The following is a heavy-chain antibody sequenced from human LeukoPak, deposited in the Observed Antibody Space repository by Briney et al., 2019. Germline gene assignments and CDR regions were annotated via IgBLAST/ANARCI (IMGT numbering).Heavy chain of an antibody. CDR1: GFTFSSYA. J-gene: IGHJ4*02. V-gene: IGHV3-30*04. D-gene: IGHD2-2*01. CDR2: ISYDGSNK. CDR3: ARLDCSRTNCHYTY. Sequence: GGSLRLSCAASGFTFSSYAMHWVRQAPGKGLEWVAVISYDGSNKYYADSVKGRFTISRDNSKNTLYLQMNSLKAEDTAVYYCARLDCSRTNCHYTYWGQGPRDTVSS.